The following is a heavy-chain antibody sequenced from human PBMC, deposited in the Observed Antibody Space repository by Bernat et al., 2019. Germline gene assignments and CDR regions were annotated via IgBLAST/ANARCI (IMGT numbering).Heavy chain of an antibody. CDR1: GFTFSSYG. Sequence: QVQLVESGGGVVQPGRSLRLSCAASGFTFSSYGMHWVRQAPGKGLEWVAVIWYDGSNKYYADSVKGRFTISRDNSKNTLYLQMNSLRAEDTAVYYCARARATIFGNRYYYGMDVWGQGTPVTVSS. J-gene: IGHJ6*02. D-gene: IGHD3-3*01. CDR3: ARARATIFGNRYYYGMDV. CDR2: IWYDGSNK. V-gene: IGHV3-33*01.